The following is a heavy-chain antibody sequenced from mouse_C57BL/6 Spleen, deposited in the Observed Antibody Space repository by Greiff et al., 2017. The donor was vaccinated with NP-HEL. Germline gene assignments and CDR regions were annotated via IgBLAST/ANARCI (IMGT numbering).Heavy chain of an antibody. Sequence: VQLQQPGAELVKPGASVKLSCKASGYTFTSYWMHWVKQRPGQGLEWIGMIHPNSGSTNYNEKFKSKATLTVDKSSSTAYMQLSSLTSEDSAVYYCARSGVAPGYFDYWGQGTTLTVSS. CDR1: GYTFTSYW. D-gene: IGHD1-1*02. CDR2: IHPNSGST. J-gene: IGHJ2*01. CDR3: ARSGVAPGYFDY. V-gene: IGHV1-64*01.